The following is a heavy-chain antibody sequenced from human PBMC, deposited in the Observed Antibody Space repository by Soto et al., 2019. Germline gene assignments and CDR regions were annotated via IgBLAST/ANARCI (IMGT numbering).Heavy chain of an antibody. V-gene: IGHV4-30-4*01. D-gene: IGHD5-18*01. CDR1: GGSISSGNYY. J-gene: IGHJ4*02. CDR3: ATMGTPATGLYYFDY. Sequence: QVQLQGSGPGLVKPSQTLSLTCTVSGGSISSGNYYWSWIRQPPGKGLEWIGFISYSGSTYYSLSLKSRVTISVDPSKNQFSLNLSFVTAADPAVYYCATMGTPATGLYYFDYWGQGTLVTVSS. CDR2: ISYSGST.